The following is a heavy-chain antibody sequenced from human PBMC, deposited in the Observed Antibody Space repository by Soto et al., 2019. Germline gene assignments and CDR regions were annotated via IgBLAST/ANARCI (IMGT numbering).Heavy chain of an antibody. CDR3: ARETGWLQLNDAFDI. J-gene: IGHJ3*02. Sequence: GGSLRLSCAASGFTFRSFTMNWVRQAPGKGLEWVSTISSNSAYIYYTDALRGRFTISRDNAKNSLHLQMNSLRAEDTAVYYCARETGWLQLNDAFDIWGQGTMVTVSS. D-gene: IGHD5-12*01. CDR2: ISSNSAYI. V-gene: IGHV3-21*01. CDR1: GFTFRSFT.